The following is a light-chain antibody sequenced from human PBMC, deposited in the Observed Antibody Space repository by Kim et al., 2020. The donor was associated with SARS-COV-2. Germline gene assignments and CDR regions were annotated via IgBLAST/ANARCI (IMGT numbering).Light chain of an antibody. CDR1: SSDVGSYNS. CDR3: SSYTSSSTLGV. J-gene: IGLJ3*02. V-gene: IGLV2-14*04. CDR2: DVS. Sequence: SLPILCAASSSDVGSYNSVSWHQQPPGRATNLMIYDVSKRPSGVSNRFSGSKSGNTASLTISGLQAEDEADYYCSSYTSSSTLGVFGGGTQLTVL.